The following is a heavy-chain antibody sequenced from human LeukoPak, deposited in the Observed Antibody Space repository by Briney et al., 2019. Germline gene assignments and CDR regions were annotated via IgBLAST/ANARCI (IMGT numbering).Heavy chain of an antibody. CDR2: IYTSGST. D-gene: IGHD3-22*01. V-gene: IGHV4-61*02. CDR3: ASDYYDSSGFNWFDP. J-gene: IGHJ5*02. CDR1: GGSISSGSYY. Sequence: SQTLSLTCTVSGGSISSGSYYWSWIRQPAGKGLEWIRRIYTSGSTNYNPSLKSRVTISVDTSKNQFSLKLSSVTAADTAVYYSASDYYDSSGFNWFDPWGQGTLVTVSS.